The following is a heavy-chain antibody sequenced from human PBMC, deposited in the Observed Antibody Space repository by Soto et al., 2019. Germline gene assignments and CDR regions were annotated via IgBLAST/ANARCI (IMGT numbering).Heavy chain of an antibody. D-gene: IGHD2-15*01. Sequence: SESLSLTCTVSGGSISSGGDYWSWIRQHPGKGLAWIGYIYCSGSTYYNPSLKSRVTISVDTSKNQFSLKLSSVTAADTAVYYCARTHCSGGSCYSSGVDYWGQGTLVTVSS. CDR1: GGSISSGGDY. CDR3: ARTHCSGGSCYSSGVDY. V-gene: IGHV4-31*03. J-gene: IGHJ4*02. CDR2: IYCSGST.